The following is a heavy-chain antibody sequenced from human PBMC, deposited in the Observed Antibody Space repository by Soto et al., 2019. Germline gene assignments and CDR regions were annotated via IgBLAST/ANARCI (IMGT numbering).Heavy chain of an antibody. Sequence: GESLKISCKGSGYSFTSYWIGWVRQMPGKGLEWMGIIYPGDSDTRYSPSFQGQVTISADKSISTAYLQWSSLKASDTAMYYCAIVMLSSSREYYYYGMDVWGQGTTVTVSS. CDR3: AIVMLSSSREYYYYGMDV. V-gene: IGHV5-51*01. CDR2: IYPGDSDT. CDR1: GYSFTSYW. J-gene: IGHJ6*02. D-gene: IGHD6-13*01.